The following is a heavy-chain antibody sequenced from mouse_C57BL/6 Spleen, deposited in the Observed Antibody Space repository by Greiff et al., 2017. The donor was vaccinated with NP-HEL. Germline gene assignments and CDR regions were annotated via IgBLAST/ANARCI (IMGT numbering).Heavy chain of an antibody. J-gene: IGHJ1*03. CDR1: GYTFTDYE. V-gene: IGHV1-15*01. CDR3: TRRTGSWYFDV. D-gene: IGHD4-1*01. Sequence: QVHVKQSGAELVRPGASVTLSCKASGYTFTDYEMHWVKQTPVHGLEWIGAIDPETGGTAYNQKFKGKAILTADKSSSTAYMELRSLTSEDSAVYYCTRRTGSWYFDVWGTGTTVTVSS. CDR2: IDPETGGT.